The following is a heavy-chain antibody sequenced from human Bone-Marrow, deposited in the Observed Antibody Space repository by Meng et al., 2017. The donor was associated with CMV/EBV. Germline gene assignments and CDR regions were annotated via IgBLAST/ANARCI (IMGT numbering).Heavy chain of an antibody. CDR2: IKSKTDGGTT. V-gene: IGHV3-15*01. CDR3: TTDAGYYDFWSGYQPYFDY. D-gene: IGHD3-3*01. J-gene: IGHJ4*02. Sequence: GSLRLSCAASGFTFSNAWMNWVRQAPGKGLEWVGRIKSKTDGGTTDYAAPVKGRFTISRDDSKNTLYLQMNSLKTEDTAVYYCTTDAGYYDFWSGYQPYFDYWGQGTLVTVSS. CDR1: GFTFSNAW.